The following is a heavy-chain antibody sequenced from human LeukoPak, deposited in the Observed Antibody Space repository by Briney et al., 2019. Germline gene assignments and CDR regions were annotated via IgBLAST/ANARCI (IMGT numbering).Heavy chain of an antibody. J-gene: IGHJ4*02. CDR3: AHDPATVPSAGY. D-gene: IGHD4-17*01. CDR1: GFTVSSNY. CDR2: ISSSGSTI. V-gene: IGHV3-11*01. Sequence: GGSLRLSCAASGFTVSSNYMSWVRQAPGKGLEWVSYISSSGSTIYYADSVKGRFTISRDNAKNSLYLQMNSLRAEDTAVYYCAHDPATVPSAGYWGQGTQVTVSS.